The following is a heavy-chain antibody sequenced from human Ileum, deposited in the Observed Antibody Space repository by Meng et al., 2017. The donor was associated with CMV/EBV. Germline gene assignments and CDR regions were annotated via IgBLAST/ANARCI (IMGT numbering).Heavy chain of an antibody. J-gene: IGHJ5*02. CDR1: CDSTNRGDYY. V-gene: IGHV4-30-4*08. D-gene: IGHD3-10*01. Sequence: VPGPGPAPPSPPLSPTWLLPCDSTNRGDYYWNWIRQSPGKGLEWIGYVYYSGSTYYNPSLEGRLTISVDTPKNKFSLKLNSVTASDTAVYYCARGRYGSRNLNNYFDPWGQGTLVTVSS. CDR2: VYYSGST. CDR3: ARGRYGSRNLNNYFDP.